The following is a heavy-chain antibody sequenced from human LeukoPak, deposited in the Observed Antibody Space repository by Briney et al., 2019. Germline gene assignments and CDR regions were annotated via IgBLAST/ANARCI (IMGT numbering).Heavy chain of an antibody. CDR3: ARAYADEVNTFDY. CDR1: GYSFTSYY. V-gene: IGHV1-46*01. D-gene: IGHD2/OR15-2a*01. CDR2: INASGGST. Sequence: ASVKVSCKASGYSFTSYYMNWVRQAPGQGLGWMGIINASGGSTSYAQKFQGRLTMTRDTSTRTVYMELSSLRSEDTAVYYCARAYADEVNTFDYWGQGTLVTVSS. J-gene: IGHJ4*02.